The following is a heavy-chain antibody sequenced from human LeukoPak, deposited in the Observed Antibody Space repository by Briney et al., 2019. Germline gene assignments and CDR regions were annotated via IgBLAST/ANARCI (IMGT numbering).Heavy chain of an antibody. CDR2: IYYSGNT. CDR3: ATFGSENWYFDL. V-gene: IGHV4-59*01. D-gene: IGHD3-10*01. CDR1: GGSINSNY. J-gene: IGHJ2*01. Sequence: SETLSLTCSVSGGSINSNYWSWIRQPPGKGLEWIGYIYYSGNTNYNPSLKSRVSISVDTSKNQFSLKLSSVTAADTAVYYCATFGSENWYFDLWGRGTLVTVSS.